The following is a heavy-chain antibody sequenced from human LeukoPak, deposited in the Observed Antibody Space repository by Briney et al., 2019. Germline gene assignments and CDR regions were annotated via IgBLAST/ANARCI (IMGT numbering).Heavy chain of an antibody. CDR1: GFTFSSYS. CDR2: ISSSSSYI. Sequence: GGSLRLSCTASGFTFSSYSMNWVRQAPGKGLEWVSSISSSSSYIYYADSVKGRFTISRDNAKKSLYLQMNSLRAEDTAVYYCAGETGAVASDAFDIWGQGTMVTVSS. CDR3: AGETGAVASDAFDI. V-gene: IGHV3-21*01. J-gene: IGHJ3*02. D-gene: IGHD6-19*01.